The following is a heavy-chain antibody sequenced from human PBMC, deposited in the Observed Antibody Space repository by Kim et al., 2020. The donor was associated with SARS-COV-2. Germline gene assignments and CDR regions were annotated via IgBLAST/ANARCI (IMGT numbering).Heavy chain of an antibody. D-gene: IGHD3-22*01. CDR1: GFTFSSYG. CDR3: AKTSTMIVVVPYYFDY. V-gene: IGHV3-30*18. CDR2: ISYDGSNK. J-gene: IGHJ4*02. Sequence: GGSLRLSCAASGFTFSSYGMHWVRQAPGKGLEWVAVISYDGSNKYYADSVKGRFTISRDNSKNTLYLQMNSLRAEDTAVYYCAKTSTMIVVVPYYFDYWGQGTLVTVSS.